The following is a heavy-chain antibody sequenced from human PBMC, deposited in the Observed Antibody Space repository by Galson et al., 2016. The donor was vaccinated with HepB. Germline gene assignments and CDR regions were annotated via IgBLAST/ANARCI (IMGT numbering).Heavy chain of an antibody. CDR2: DSMDGRRK. D-gene: IGHD2/OR15-2a*01. Sequence: SLRLSCAASGFTFSGYVMHWVRQAPGKGLEWVAADSMDGRRKFYADSVKGRFTISRDNSNNMLFLQMSSLTEDDTAVYYCARRHEYCPPVGCSVDYWGQGTLVSVAS. J-gene: IGHJ4*02. CDR3: ARRHEYCPPVGCSVDY. V-gene: IGHV3-30*03. CDR1: GFTFSGYV.